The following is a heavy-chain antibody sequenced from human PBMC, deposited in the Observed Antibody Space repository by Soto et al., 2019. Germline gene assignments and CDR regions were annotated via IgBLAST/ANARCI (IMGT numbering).Heavy chain of an antibody. D-gene: IGHD1-26*01. CDR2: IYYSGTT. J-gene: IGHJ4*02. CDR3: ARREIQGPIDY. CDR1: GYSISSSNW. Sequence: QVQLQESGPGLVKPSDTLSLTCAVSGYSISSSNWWGWIRQPPGKGLEWIGYIYYSGTTYYNPSLKSRVTMSVDTAKNQFSLKPTYVTAVDTAVYYCARREIQGPIDYWGQGTLVTVSS. V-gene: IGHV4-28*01.